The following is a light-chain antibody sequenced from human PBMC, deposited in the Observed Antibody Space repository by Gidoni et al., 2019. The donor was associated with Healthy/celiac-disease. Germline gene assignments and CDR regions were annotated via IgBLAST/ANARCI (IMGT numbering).Light chain of an antibody. V-gene: IGKV3-15*01. CDR3: QQYNNWPPWT. Sequence: ERVMTQSAATLTVSPGERATLSCRASQCVSSNVAWYQQKPGQAPRLLIYAASTRATGIPSRFSGSGSGTEFTLTISSLQSEDFAVYYCQQYNNWPPWTFGQGTKVEIK. J-gene: IGKJ1*01. CDR1: QCVSSN. CDR2: AAS.